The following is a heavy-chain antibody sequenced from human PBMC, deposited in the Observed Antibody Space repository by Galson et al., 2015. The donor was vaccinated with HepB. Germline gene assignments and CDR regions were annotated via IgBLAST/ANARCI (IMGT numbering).Heavy chain of an antibody. V-gene: IGHV4-39*01. D-gene: IGHD6-19*01. J-gene: IGHJ4*02. CDR2: IYYSGST. Sequence: ETLSLTCTVSGGSISSSSYYWGWIRQPPGKGLEWIGSIYYSGSTYYNPSLKSRVTISVDTSKNQFSLKLSSVTAADTAVYYCARPVSGSGWYFDYWGQGTLVTVSS. CDR3: ARPVSGSGWYFDY. CDR1: GGSISSSSYY.